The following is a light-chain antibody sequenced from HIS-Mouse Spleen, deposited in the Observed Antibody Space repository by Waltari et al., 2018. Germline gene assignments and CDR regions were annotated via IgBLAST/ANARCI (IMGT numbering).Light chain of an antibody. J-gene: IGLJ2*01. CDR3: CSYAGSYPVV. CDR2: DVS. V-gene: IGLV2-11*01. CDR1: SSDVGVYNS. Sequence: QSALTQPRSVSGSPGQSVTLSCPGPSSDVGVYNSVPWYQQHPGKAPKLMIYDVSKRPSGVPDRFSGSKSGNTASLTISGLQAEDEADYYCCSYAGSYPVVFGGGTKLTVL.